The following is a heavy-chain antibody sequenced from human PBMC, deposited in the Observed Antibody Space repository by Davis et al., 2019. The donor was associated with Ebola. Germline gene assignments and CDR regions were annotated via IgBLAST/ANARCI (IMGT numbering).Heavy chain of an antibody. J-gene: IGHJ6*04. CDR1: GYSFTSYW. D-gene: IGHD2-21*01. Sequence: KVSCKGSGYSFTSYWIGWVRQMPGKGLEWMGIIYPGDSDTRYSPSFQGQVTISADKSISTAYLQWSSLKASDTAMYYCARLGIVLWWGVDVWGKGTTVTVSS. CDR3: ARLGIVLWWGVDV. V-gene: IGHV5-51*01. CDR2: IYPGDSDT.